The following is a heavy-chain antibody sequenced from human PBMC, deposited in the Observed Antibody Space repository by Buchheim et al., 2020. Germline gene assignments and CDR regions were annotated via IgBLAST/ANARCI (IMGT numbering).Heavy chain of an antibody. Sequence: EVQLLESGGGVVQPGGSLRVSCTASGFTFSSYAMNWVRQALGKGMEWVAGISDRGGSTYYAKSVRGSSSISRDNSRNTVYLQMNSLGVADMAVYYCVKDLMSREYSKSNLMSFDYWGPGTL. CDR3: VKDLMSREYSKSNLMSFDY. V-gene: IGHV3-23*01. CDR2: ISDRGGST. CDR1: GFTFSSYA. J-gene: IGHJ4*02. D-gene: IGHD5-18*01.